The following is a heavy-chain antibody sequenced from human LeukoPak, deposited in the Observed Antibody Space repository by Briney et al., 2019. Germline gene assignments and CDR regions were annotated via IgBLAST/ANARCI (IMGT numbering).Heavy chain of an antibody. CDR2: ISGSGGST. J-gene: IGHJ4*02. V-gene: IGHV3-23*01. Sequence: GGSLRLSCAASGFTFSSYAMSWVRQAPGKGLEWVSAISGSGGSTYYADSVKGRFTISRDNSKNTLCLQMNSLRAEDTAVYYCAKDSIPTIYYFDYWGQGTLVTVSS. CDR1: GFTFSSYA. D-gene: IGHD3-3*02. CDR3: AKDSIPTIYYFDY.